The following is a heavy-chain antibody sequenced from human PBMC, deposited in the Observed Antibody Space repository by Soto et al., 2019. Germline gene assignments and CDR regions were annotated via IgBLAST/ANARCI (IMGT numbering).Heavy chain of an antibody. V-gene: IGHV3-21*01. CDR1: GFTFSSYS. CDR3: ACFILVTIIGLSWFDL. Sequence: GGYLRLSCAASGFTFSSYSMNWVRQAPGKGLEWVLSISSSSSYIYYADSVKGRFTISRDNAKNSLYLQMNSLRAEDTAVYYCACFILVTIIGLSWFDLWCQGTLVTVSS. D-gene: IGHD3-16*01. CDR2: ISSSSSYI. J-gene: IGHJ5*02.